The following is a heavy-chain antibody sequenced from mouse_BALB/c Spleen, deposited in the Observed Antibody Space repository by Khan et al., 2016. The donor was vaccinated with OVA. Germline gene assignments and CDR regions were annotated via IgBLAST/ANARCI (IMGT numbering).Heavy chain of an antibody. CDR3: VRETAYYGSYEAMDY. J-gene: IGHJ4*01. CDR2: IWAGGST. Sequence: QVQLKESGPGLVAPSQSLSVTCTVSGFSLTKYGVHWVRQPPGKGLEWLGVIWAGGSTNYNSALMSRLSIRKDNSRNQVFLKLNGLQTEDTARYYCVRETAYYGSYEAMDYWGQGTSVTVSS. V-gene: IGHV2-9*02. D-gene: IGHD2-10*01. CDR1: GFSLTKYG.